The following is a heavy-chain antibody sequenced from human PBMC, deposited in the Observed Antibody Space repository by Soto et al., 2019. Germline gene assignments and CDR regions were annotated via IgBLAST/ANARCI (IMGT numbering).Heavy chain of an antibody. J-gene: IGHJ4*02. D-gene: IGHD3-22*01. Sequence: SETLSLTCTVSGGSISTCYWSWIRQPPGKGLEWIGYVYYSGSTNYSPSLKSRVTTSVDTSKNQFSLKLTSVTAADTAVYYCARATYYYDRSGYLYYFDYWGQGILVTVSS. CDR3: ARATYYYDRSGYLYYFDY. CDR2: VYYSGST. CDR1: GGSISTCY. V-gene: IGHV4-59*01.